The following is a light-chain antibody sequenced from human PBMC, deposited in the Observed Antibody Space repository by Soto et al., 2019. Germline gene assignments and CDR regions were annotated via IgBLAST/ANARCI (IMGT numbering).Light chain of an antibody. V-gene: IGKV1-39*01. Sequence: DIQMTQSPSSLSASVGDRVTITCRASQSISRYLSWYQHKPGTAPKLLIYTASTLYTGVPSRFIGSGSGTHFTLTITNLQPEDFATYYCQQTYSLPPVTVGQGTRLEIK. J-gene: IGKJ5*01. CDR1: QSISRY. CDR3: QQTYSLPPVT. CDR2: TAS.